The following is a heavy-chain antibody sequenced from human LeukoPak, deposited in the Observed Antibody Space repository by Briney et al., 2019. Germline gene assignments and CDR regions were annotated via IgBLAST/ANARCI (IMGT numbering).Heavy chain of an antibody. D-gene: IGHD6-13*01. J-gene: IGHJ3*02. CDR3: AKVGSSPPLGACDI. V-gene: IGHV3-9*01. Sequence: GGPLRLSCAASGFTFSSYSMNWVRQAPGKGLEWVSVINCDSSSIDYAASVKGRFTISRDNAKNSLYLQMNSLRQEDTGVYYCAKVGSSPPLGACDIWRQETMVTLPS. CDR1: GFTFSSYS. CDR2: INCDSSSI.